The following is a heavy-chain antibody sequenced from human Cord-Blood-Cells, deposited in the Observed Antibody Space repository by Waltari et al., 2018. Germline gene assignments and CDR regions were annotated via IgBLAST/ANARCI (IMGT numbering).Heavy chain of an antibody. CDR1: GGSFSGYY. CDR2: INHSGST. CDR3: ARGKDIVVVPAAEGFDY. J-gene: IGHJ4*02. D-gene: IGHD2-2*01. Sequence: QVQLQQWGAGLLKPSEPLSLTCAVHGGSFSGYYWSWIPPPQEKGLEWIGEINHSGSTNYNPSLKSRVTISVDTSKNQFSLKLSSVTAADTAVYYCARGKDIVVVPAAEGFDYWGQGTLVTVSS. V-gene: IGHV4-34*01.